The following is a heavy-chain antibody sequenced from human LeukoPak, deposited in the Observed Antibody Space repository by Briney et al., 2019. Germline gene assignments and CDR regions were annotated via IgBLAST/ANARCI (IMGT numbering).Heavy chain of an antibody. CDR3: AKDPPNYYGSGSYYNPSGYFDY. CDR1: GFTFSSYG. D-gene: IGHD3-10*01. J-gene: IGHJ4*02. Sequence: GGCLRLSCAASGFTFSSYGMSWVRQAPGKGLEWVSAISGSGGSTYYADSVKGRFTISRDNSKNTLYLQMNSLRAEDTAVYYCAKDPPNYYGSGSYYNPSGYFDYWGQGTLVTVSS. V-gene: IGHV3-23*01. CDR2: ISGSGGST.